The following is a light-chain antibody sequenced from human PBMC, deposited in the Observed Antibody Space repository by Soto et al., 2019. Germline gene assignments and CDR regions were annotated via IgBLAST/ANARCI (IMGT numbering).Light chain of an antibody. Sequence: DIQMTQSPSSLSASVGDRVTITCRASQGISNYLAWYQQKPGKVPKLLIYAASTLQSGVPSRFSGSGSGTDFTLPIRRLQPEDAAPYYCQKYNSAPRTLGQGTTV. V-gene: IGKV1-27*01. CDR3: QKYNSAPRT. CDR2: AAS. J-gene: IGKJ1*01. CDR1: QGISNY.